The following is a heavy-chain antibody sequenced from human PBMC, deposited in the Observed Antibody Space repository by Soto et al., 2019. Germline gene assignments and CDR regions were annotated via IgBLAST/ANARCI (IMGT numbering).Heavy chain of an antibody. J-gene: IGHJ3*02. D-gene: IGHD6-6*01. V-gene: IGHV4-4*07. CDR1: GGSISSFY. Sequence: SETLSLTCTVSGGSISSFYWNWIRQSAGKGLEWIGRIYLSGTTTYNPSHQSRVTMSVDTSKNQFSLKLSSLTAADTAVYYCARSPTTSSIGTFDIWGQGTMVTASS. CDR3: ARSPTTSSIGTFDI. CDR2: IYLSGTT.